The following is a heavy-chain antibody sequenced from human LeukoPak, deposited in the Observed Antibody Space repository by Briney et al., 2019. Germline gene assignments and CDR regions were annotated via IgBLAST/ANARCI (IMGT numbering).Heavy chain of an antibody. CDR1: GGSISSSSYY. Sequence: SETLSLTCTVSGGSISSSSYYWGWIRQPPGKGLEWIGTIYYSGGTYYNPSLKSRVTISVDTSKNQFSLKLSSVTAADTAVYYCARRQPPDIVVVVAAMDVWGQGTTVTVSS. D-gene: IGHD2-15*01. J-gene: IGHJ6*02. V-gene: IGHV4-39*01. CDR3: ARRQPPDIVVVVAAMDV. CDR2: IYYSGGT.